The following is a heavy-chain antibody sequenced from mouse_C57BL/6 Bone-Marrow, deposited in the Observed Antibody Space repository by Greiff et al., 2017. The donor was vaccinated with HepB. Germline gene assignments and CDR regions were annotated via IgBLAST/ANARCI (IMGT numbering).Heavy chain of an antibody. CDR2: IYPGSGST. D-gene: IGHD2-5*01. CDR3: ARINSNSFSY. V-gene: IGHV1-55*01. Sequence: QVQLKQPGAELVKPGASVKMSCTASGYTFTSYWITWVQQRPGQGLEWIGDIYPGSGSTNYNEKFKSKATLTVDTSSSTAYMQPSSLTSEDSAVYYCARINSNSFSYWGQGTLVTVSA. CDR1: GYTFTSYW. J-gene: IGHJ3*01.